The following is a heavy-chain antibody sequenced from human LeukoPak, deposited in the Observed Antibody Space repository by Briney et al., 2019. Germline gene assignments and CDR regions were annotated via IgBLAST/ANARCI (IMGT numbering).Heavy chain of an antibody. CDR1: GFTFSSYW. V-gene: IGHV3-7*01. Sequence: GGSLRLSCAASGFTFSSYWMSWVRQAPGKGLEWVAHIKQDGSEKYYVDSVKGRFTISRDNAKNSLYLQMNSLRAEDTAVYYCAREGVAVAGAARGMDVWGKGTTVTVSS. CDR3: AREGVAVAGAARGMDV. D-gene: IGHD6-19*01. J-gene: IGHJ6*03. CDR2: IKQDGSEK.